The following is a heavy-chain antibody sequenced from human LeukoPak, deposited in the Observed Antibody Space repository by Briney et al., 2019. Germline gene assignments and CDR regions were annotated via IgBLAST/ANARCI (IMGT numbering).Heavy chain of an antibody. V-gene: IGHV3-74*01. D-gene: IGHD3-22*01. CDR3: ARDLGSASYYYDSSGYPPGY. CDR2: T. Sequence: TSYADSVKGRFTISTDNAKNTLYLQMNSLRAEDTAVYCCARDLGSASYYYDSSGYPPGYWGQGTLVTVSS. J-gene: IGHJ4*02.